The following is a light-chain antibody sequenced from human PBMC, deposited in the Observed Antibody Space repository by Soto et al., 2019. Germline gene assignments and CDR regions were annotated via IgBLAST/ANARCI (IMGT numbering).Light chain of an antibody. J-gene: IGKJ1*01. V-gene: IGKV1-39*01. CDR3: QQSYNFPRT. CDR2: SAS. CDR1: QNIDTY. Sequence: DLQMTQSPSSLSASVGDRVTITCRASQNIDTYLNWYLQKPGQAPKLLIYSASSLQSGVPPRFSGDGSGTDFTLTISSLQPEDFATYYCQQSYNFPRTFGQGTTV.